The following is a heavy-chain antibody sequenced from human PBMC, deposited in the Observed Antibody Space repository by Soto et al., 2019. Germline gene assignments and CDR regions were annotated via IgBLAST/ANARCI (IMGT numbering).Heavy chain of an antibody. Sequence: SETLSLTCTVSGGSVSSKSYYWGWIRQPPGKGLEWIGGIYLNGSTYYNPSLKSRVTISVDTSKNQFSLKLSSVTAADTAVYYCARGRSEAAGTVSTHSHGMDVWGQGTTVTVSS. J-gene: IGHJ6*02. V-gene: IGHV4-39*07. CDR2: IYLNGST. CDR1: GGSVSSKSYY. D-gene: IGHD6-13*01. CDR3: ARGRSEAAGTVSTHSHGMDV.